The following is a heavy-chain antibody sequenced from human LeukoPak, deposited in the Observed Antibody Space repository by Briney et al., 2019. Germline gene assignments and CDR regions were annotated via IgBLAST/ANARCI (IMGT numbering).Heavy chain of an antibody. CDR1: GFPFSSHA. Sequence: GGSLRLSCAASGFPFSSHAMSWVRQPPGQGLEWVAAISNGKTYYADSVRGRFAISRDDSTNTVYLHMNSLRDEDTALYHCVREAGYCAPVCVKTNWFDPWGQGTLVTVSS. J-gene: IGHJ5*02. CDR3: VREAGYCAPVCVKTNWFDP. V-gene: IGHV3-23*01. CDR2: ISNGKT. D-gene: IGHD2-15*01.